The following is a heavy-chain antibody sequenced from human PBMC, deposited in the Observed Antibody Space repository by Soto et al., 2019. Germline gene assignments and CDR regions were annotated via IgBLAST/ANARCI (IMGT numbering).Heavy chain of an antibody. V-gene: IGHV4-30-4*01. D-gene: IGHD3-3*01. Sequence: QVQLQESGPGLVKPSQTLSLTCTVSGVSIXXXXXXXXXSXQSPGKGLEWIGNTYYSGTTNYNPSXKSRXTXSLDXSXNXXXXKLXSXTAADTAVYYCARVSGPYYYGLDVWGQGTTVTVSS. CDR1: GVSIXXXXXX. CDR2: TYYSGTT. CDR3: ARVSGPYYYGLDV. J-gene: IGHJ6*02.